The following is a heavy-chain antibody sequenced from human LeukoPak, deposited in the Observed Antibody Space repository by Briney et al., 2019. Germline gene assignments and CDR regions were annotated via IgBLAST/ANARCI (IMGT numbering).Heavy chain of an antibody. J-gene: IGHJ5*02. CDR3: ARGYCSSTSCPNWFDP. CDR1: GYSFTSYW. CDR2: IYPGDSDT. Sequence: GESLEVSCKGSGYSFTSYWIGWVRQMPGKGLEWMGIIYPGDSDTRYSPSFQGQVTISADKSISTAYLQWSSLKASDTAMYYCARGYCSSTSCPNWFDPWGQGTLVTVSS. V-gene: IGHV5-51*01. D-gene: IGHD2-2*01.